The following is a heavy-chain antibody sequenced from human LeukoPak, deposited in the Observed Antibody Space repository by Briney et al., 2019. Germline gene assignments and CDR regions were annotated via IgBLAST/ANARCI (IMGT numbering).Heavy chain of an antibody. V-gene: IGHV3-7*01. CDR3: ARDPSRGYNYGYGDY. Sequence: PGGSLRLSCADSGFTFTSYWMSCVRQAPGKGPEWVAHINQDLSETYYVDSVRGRFSIASDNAKNSLYPQMNGLRAEDTAVYYCARDPSRGYNYGYGDYWGQGTLVTVSS. D-gene: IGHD5-18*01. J-gene: IGHJ4*02. CDR1: GFTFTSYW. CDR2: INQDLSET.